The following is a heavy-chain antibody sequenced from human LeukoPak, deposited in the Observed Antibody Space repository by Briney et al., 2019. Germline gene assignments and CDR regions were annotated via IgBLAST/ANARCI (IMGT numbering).Heavy chain of an antibody. CDR2: INPNSGGT. J-gene: IGHJ5*02. Sequence: ASVKVSCKASGYTFTGYYMHWVRQAPGQGLEWIGWINPNSGGTNYAQKFQGRVTMTRDTSISTAYMELSRLRSDDTAVYYCALLTWGRSGSYFYWFDPWGQGTLVTVSS. CDR1: GYTFTGYY. CDR3: ALLTWGRSGSYFYWFDP. D-gene: IGHD1-26*01. V-gene: IGHV1-2*02.